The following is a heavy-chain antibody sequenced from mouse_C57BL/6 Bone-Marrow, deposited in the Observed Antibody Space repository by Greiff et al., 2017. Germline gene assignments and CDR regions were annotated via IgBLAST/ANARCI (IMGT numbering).Heavy chain of an antibody. Sequence: QVQLQQPGAELVKPGASVKMSCKASGYTFTSYWITWVKQRPGQGLEWIGDIYPTSGRTNYNEKFKSKAILTVDTSSNTASIQLSSLTSEDSAVFYCARSGPLGRSFDYWGQGTTLTVSS. D-gene: IGHD4-1*01. V-gene: IGHV1-55*01. CDR1: GYTFTSYW. J-gene: IGHJ2*01. CDR2: IYPTSGRT. CDR3: ARSGPLGRSFDY.